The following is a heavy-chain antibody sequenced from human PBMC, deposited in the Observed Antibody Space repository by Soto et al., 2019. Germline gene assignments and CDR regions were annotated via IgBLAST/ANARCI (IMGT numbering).Heavy chain of an antibody. CDR1: GFTFSSYA. J-gene: IGHJ6*03. Sequence: EVQLLESGGGLVQPGGSLRLSCAASGFTFSSYAMSWVRQAPGKGLEWVSAISGSGGSTYYADSVKGRFTISRDNSKNTRYLHMNSLRAEDTAVYYCAKGVTNPSSNYYYYYLDVWGKGTTVTVSS. CDR3: AKGVTNPSSNYYYYYLDV. D-gene: IGHD2-2*01. V-gene: IGHV3-23*01. CDR2: ISGSGGST.